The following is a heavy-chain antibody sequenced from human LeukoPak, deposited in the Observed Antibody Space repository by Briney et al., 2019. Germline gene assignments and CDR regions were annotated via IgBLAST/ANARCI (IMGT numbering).Heavy chain of an antibody. CDR1: GITLNNYW. J-gene: IGHJ6*03. CDR2: IDQDGSEK. D-gene: IGHD3-16*01. V-gene: IGHV3-7*01. Sequence: GRSLRLSSAASGITLNNYWMSWVRQAPGKGLEWVAKIDQDGSEKYYVASVQGRFTISRDNAKNSLYLQMNSLRAEDTAVYYCARLLGDYYYYMDVWGKGTTVTVSS. CDR3: ARLLGDYYYYMDV.